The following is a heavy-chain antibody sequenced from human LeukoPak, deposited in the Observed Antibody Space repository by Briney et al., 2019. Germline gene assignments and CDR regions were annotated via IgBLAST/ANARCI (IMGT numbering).Heavy chain of an antibody. CDR3: ARAPLVGYYGSRRDNYFDY. CDR2: IYHSGST. Sequence: KPSETLSLTCAVSGYSISSGYYWGWIRQPPGKGLEWIGRIYHSGSTYYNPSLKRRVTISVDTSKNQFSLKLSSVTAADTAVYYCARAPLVGYYGSRRDNYFDYWGQGTLVTVSS. CDR1: GYSISSGYY. V-gene: IGHV4-38-2*01. D-gene: IGHD3-10*01. J-gene: IGHJ4*02.